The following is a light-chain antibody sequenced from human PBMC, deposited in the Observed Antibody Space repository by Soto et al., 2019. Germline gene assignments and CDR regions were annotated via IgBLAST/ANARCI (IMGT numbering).Light chain of an antibody. CDR1: QRVSSSY. CDR2: DAS. V-gene: IGKV3-20*01. Sequence: EIVLTQSPGTLSLSPGERATLTCRASQRVSSSYLAWYQQKPGQAPRLLMYDASSRATGIPDRFSGSGSGTYFTLTISRLEPEDFAVYYCQQFGTSFPYTFGQGTKLVIK. J-gene: IGKJ2*01. CDR3: QQFGTSFPYT.